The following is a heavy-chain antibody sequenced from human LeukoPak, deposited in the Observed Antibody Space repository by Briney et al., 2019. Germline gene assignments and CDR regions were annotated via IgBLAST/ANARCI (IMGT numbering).Heavy chain of an antibody. V-gene: IGHV3-23*01. D-gene: IGHD2-15*01. CDR3: AKGYCSGGSCLNAFDY. Sequence: GGSLRLSCAASGFTFSSYAMSWVRQAPGKGLEWVSAISGSGGSTYYADSVKGRFTTSRDNSKNTLYLQMNSLRAEDTAVYYCAKGYCSGGSCLNAFDYWGQGTLVTVSS. CDR2: ISGSGGST. CDR1: GFTFSSYA. J-gene: IGHJ4*02.